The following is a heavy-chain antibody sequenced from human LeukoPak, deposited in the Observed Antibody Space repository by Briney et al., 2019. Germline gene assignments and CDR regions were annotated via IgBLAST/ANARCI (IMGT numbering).Heavy chain of an antibody. V-gene: IGHV3-23*01. Sequence: GGSLRLSCAASGFTFSSYGMSWVRQAPGKGLEWVSAISGSGGSTYYADSEKGRFTISRDNSKNTLYLQMNSLRAEDTAVYYCAKDMVRGVNHLFYYYYMDVWGKGTTVTISS. J-gene: IGHJ6*03. CDR2: ISGSGGST. CDR3: AKDMVRGVNHLFYYYYMDV. CDR1: GFTFSSYG. D-gene: IGHD3-10*01.